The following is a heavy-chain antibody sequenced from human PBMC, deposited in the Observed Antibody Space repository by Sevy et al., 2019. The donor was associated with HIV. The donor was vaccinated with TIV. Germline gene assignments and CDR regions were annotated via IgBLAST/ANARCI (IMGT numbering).Heavy chain of an antibody. V-gene: IGHV4-59*01. J-gene: IGHJ4*02. D-gene: IGHD6-13*01. CDR3: ARESIATVGDFDY. CDR2: IYYSGST. CDR1: GGSFNNYY. Sequence: SENLSLTCTVSGGSFNNYYWSWIRQPPGKGLQWIGYIYYSGSTNYNPSVKSRVTMSLDTSKNQFSLKLSSVTAADTAIYYCARESIATVGDFDYWGQGTLVTVSS.